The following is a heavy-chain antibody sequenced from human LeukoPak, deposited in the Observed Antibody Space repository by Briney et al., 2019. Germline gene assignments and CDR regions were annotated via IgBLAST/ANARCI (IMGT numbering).Heavy chain of an antibody. CDR2: ISSSGSTI. J-gene: IGHJ4*02. D-gene: IGHD4-23*01. V-gene: IGHV3-11*01. CDR3: ARSRLRWSWEMYYFDY. Sequence: GGSLRLSCAASGFTFSDYYMSWIRQAPGKGLEWVSYISSSGSTIYYADSVKGRFTISRDNAKNSLYLQMNSLRAEDTAVYYCARSRLRWSWEMYYFDYWGQGTLVTVSS. CDR1: GFTFSDYY.